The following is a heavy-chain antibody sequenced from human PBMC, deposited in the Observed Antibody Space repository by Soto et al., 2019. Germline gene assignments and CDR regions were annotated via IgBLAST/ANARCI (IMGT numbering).Heavy chain of an antibody. V-gene: IGHV1-18*01. D-gene: IGHD2-21*02. CDR3: ASSYYGGNSPYYYGMDV. CDR1: GYTFNSYG. Sequence: GASVKVSCKASGYTFNSYGISWVRQARGQGLEWIGWISLYNGDTDYAQKFQGRVTVTTDTSTSTAYMELGSLRSDDTAVYYCASSYYGGNSPYYYGMDVWGQGTTVTVSS. CDR2: ISLYNGDT. J-gene: IGHJ6*02.